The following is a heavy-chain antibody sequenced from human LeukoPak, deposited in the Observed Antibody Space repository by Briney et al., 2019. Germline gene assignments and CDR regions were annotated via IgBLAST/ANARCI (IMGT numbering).Heavy chain of an antibody. V-gene: IGHV3-23*01. CDR1: GFTFSSYA. Sequence: PGGSLRLSCVASGFTFSSYAMIWVRQAPGKGLEWVSVISGSGGSTYYADSVKGRFTISRDNSKNTLYLQVHSLRAEDTALYYCAKTAHSSSWYLPKYDYWGQGTLVTVSS. J-gene: IGHJ4*02. CDR2: ISGSGGST. D-gene: IGHD6-13*01. CDR3: AKTAHSSSWYLPKYDY.